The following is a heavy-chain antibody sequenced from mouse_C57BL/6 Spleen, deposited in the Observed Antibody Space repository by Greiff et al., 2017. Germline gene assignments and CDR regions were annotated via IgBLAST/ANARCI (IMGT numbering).Heavy chain of an antibody. J-gene: IGHJ3*01. Sequence: QVQLQQSGPELVKPGASVKISCKASGYAFSSSWMNWVKQRPGKGLEWIGRSYPGDGDTNYNGKFKGKATLTADKSSSTAYMQLSSLTSEDSAVYFCARGSFAYWGQGTLVTVSA. V-gene: IGHV1-82*01. CDR2: SYPGDGDT. CDR1: GYAFSSSW. CDR3: ARGSFAY.